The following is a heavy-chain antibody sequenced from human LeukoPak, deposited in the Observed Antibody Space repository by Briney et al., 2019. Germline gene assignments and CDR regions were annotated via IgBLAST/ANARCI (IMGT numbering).Heavy chain of an antibody. CDR2: INHSGST. J-gene: IGHJ4*02. Sequence: NASETLSLTCAVYGGSFSGYYWSWIRQPPGKGLEWIGEINHSGSTNYDPSLKSRVTISVDTSKNQFSLKLSSVTAADTAVYFLGGVTTGGFVRYFDYWGQGTLVTVSS. D-gene: IGHD4-11*01. V-gene: IGHV4-34*01. CDR1: GGSFSGYY. CDR3: GGVTTGGFVRYFDY.